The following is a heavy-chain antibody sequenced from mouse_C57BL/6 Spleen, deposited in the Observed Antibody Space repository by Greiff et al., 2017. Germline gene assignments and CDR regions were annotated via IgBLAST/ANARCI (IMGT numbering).Heavy chain of an antibody. V-gene: IGHV6-3*01. Sequence: EVQLQESGGGLVQPGGSMKLSCVASGFTFSNYWMNWVRQSPEKGLEWVAQIRLKSDNYATHYAESVKGRFTISRDDSKSSVYLQMNNLRAEDTGIYYCTRGYYSNPFDYWGQGTTLTVSS. J-gene: IGHJ2*01. D-gene: IGHD2-5*01. CDR1: GFTFSNYW. CDR3: TRGYYSNPFDY. CDR2: IRLKSDNYAT.